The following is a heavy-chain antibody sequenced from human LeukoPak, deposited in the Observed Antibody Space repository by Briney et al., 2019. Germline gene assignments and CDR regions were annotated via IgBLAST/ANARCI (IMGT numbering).Heavy chain of an antibody. CDR1: GFTFSSYE. V-gene: IGHV3-48*03. CDR2: ISSSGSTI. J-gene: IGHJ5*02. Sequence: GGSLRLSCAASGFTFSSYEMNWVRQAPGKGLEWVSYISSSGSTIYYADSVKGRFTISRDNAKNSLYLQMNSLRAEDTALYYCARIPLRSGYSGYGSWGQGTLVTVSS. CDR3: ARIPLRSGYSGYGS. D-gene: IGHD5-12*01.